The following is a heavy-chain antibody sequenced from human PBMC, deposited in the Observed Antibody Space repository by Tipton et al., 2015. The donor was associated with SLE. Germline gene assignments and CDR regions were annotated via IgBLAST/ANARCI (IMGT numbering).Heavy chain of an antibody. CDR1: GGSISSSSYY. J-gene: IGHJ4*02. D-gene: IGHD6-19*01. Sequence: TLSLTCTVSGGSISSSSYYWGWIRQPPGKGLEWIGGIYYSGSTYYNPSLKSRVAISVDTSKNQFSLKLSSVTAADTAVYYCARGYSSGWYDYWGQGTLVTVSS. CDR2: IYYSGST. CDR3: ARGYSSGWYDY. V-gene: IGHV4-39*07.